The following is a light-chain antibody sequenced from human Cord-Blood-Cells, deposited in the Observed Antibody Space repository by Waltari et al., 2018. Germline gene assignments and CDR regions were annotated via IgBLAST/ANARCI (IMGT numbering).Light chain of an antibody. V-gene: IGKV1-39*01. CDR1: QSISSY. CDR2: AAS. CDR3: QQSYSTPRT. J-gene: IGKJ1*01. Sequence: DIQMTQSPSSLSASVGDRVTITCQASQSISSYLNWYQQKPGKAPKLLIYAASSLQIGVPSRFSGSGSGTDFTLTISSLQPEDFATYYCQQSYSTPRTFGQGTKVEIK.